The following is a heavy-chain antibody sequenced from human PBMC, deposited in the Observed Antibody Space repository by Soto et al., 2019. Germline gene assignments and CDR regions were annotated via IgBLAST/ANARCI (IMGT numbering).Heavy chain of an antibody. J-gene: IGHJ5*02. CDR2: ISAYNGNT. CDR1: GYTFTSYG. V-gene: IGHV1-18*01. CDR3: ARAATYCSSTSCYLGASGWFDP. Sequence: VKVSCKASGYTFTSYGISWVRQAPGQGLEWMGWISAYNGNTNYAQKLQGRVTMTTDTSTSTAYMELRSLRSDDTAVYYCARAATYCSSTSCYLGASGWFDPWGQGTLVTVSS. D-gene: IGHD2-2*01.